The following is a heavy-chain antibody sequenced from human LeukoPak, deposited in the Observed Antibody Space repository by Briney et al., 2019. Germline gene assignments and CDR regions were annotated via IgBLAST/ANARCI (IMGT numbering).Heavy chain of an antibody. Sequence: PGGSLRLSCATSGFTFSVYWMHWVRQAPGKGLEWVSRISTGGSDTTYADSVKGRFTISRDNAKKTLYLQMNSLRAEDTAVYHCASMGKPSGGSWGQGTPVTVSS. CDR2: ISTGGSDT. V-gene: IGHV3-74*03. J-gene: IGHJ5*02. CDR1: GFTFSVYW. D-gene: IGHD3-10*01. CDR3: ASMGKPSGGS.